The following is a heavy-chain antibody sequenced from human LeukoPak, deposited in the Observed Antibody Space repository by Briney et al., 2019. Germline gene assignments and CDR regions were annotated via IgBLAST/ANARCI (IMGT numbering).Heavy chain of an antibody. CDR1: GGSFSGYY. J-gene: IGHJ4*02. D-gene: IGHD4-17*01. CDR3: ARTGARRTTAAFDY. V-gene: IGHV4-34*01. Sequence: PSETLSLTCAVYGGSFSGYYWSWIRQPPGKGLEWIGEINHSGSTNYNPSLKSRVTISVDTSKNQFSLKLSSVTAADTAVYYCARTGARRTTAAFDYWGQGTLVTVSS. CDR2: INHSGST.